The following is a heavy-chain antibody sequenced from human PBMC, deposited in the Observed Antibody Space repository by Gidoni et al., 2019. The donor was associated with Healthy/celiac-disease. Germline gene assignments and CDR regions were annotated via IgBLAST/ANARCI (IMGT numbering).Heavy chain of an antibody. CDR1: GWSFSGYY. D-gene: IGHD3-10*01. CDR3: ARGGREEIWFGAREIRYGMDV. CDR2: INHSGST. J-gene: IGHJ6*02. V-gene: IGHV4-34*01. Sequence: QVQLQQWGAGLLKPSETLSLTCAVYGWSFSGYYWSWIRQPPGKGLEWIGEINHSGSTNYNPSLKSRVTISVDTSKNQFSLKLSSVTAADTAVYYCARGGREEIWFGAREIRYGMDVWGQGTTVTVSS.